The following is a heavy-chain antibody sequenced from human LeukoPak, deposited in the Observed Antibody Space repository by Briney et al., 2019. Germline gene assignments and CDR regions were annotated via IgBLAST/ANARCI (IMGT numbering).Heavy chain of an antibody. CDR3: ARYFDYGGNSRVFQH. J-gene: IGHJ1*01. V-gene: IGHV4-34*01. Sequence: PSETLSLTCAVYGGSFSAYYWTWIRQPPGKGLEWIGEINHGGSTNYDPSLKSRVTISIDTAKNQFSLKMSSVTAADTAVYFCARYFDYGGNSRVFQHWGQGTLVTVSS. CDR2: INHGGST. CDR1: GGSFSAYY. D-gene: IGHD4-23*01.